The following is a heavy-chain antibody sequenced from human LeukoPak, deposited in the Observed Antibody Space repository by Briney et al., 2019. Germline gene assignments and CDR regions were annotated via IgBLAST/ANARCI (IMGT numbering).Heavy chain of an antibody. J-gene: IGHJ4*02. CDR2: ITAPGHP. CDR1: GFTFSHYG. Sequence: GGSLRLSCAASGFTFSHYGMNWVRQAPGKGLEWVSGITAPGHPYYADSVQGRFTIYRDNSKNTVSLQMNRLGAEDTAIYYCVQDWPWGAFGNWGQGTLVTVSS. CDR3: VQDWPWGAFGN. D-gene: IGHD7-27*01. V-gene: IGHV3-23*01.